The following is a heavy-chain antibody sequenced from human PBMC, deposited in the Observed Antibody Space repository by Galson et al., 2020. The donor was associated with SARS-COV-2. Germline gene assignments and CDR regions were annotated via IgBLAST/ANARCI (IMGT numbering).Heavy chain of an antibody. CDR2: IYYSGST. CDR1: GGSISSSSYY. CDR3: AAETTVVTGYYYYGMDV. J-gene: IGHJ6*02. D-gene: IGHD4-17*01. V-gene: IGHV4-39*01. Sequence: ETLSLTCTVSGGSISSSSYYWGWIRQPPGKGLEWIGSIYYSGSTYYNPSLKSRVTISVDTSKNQFSLKLSSVTAADTAVYYCAAETTVVTGYYYYGMDVWGQGTTVTVSS.